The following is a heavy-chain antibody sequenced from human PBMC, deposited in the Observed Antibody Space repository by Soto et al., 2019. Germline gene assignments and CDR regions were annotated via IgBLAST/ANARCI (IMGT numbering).Heavy chain of an antibody. CDR2: INHSGST. CDR1: GGSFSGYY. D-gene: IGHD3-9*01. Sequence: PSETLSLTCAVYGGSFSGYYWSWIRQPPGKGLEWIGEINHSGSTNYNPSLKGRVTISVDTSKNQFSLKLSSVTAADTAVYYCARGLEPDILTGYNWFDPWGQGTLVTVSS. J-gene: IGHJ5*02. V-gene: IGHV4-34*01. CDR3: ARGLEPDILTGYNWFDP.